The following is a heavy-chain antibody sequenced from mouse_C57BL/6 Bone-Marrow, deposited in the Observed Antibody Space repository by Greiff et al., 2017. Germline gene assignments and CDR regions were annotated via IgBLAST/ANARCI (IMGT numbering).Heavy chain of an antibody. CDR2: IDPSDSYT. J-gene: IGHJ2*01. Sequence: QVQLQQPGAELVMPGASVKLSCKASGYTFTSYWMHWVKQRPGQGLEWIGEIDPSDSYTNYNQKFKGKSTLTVDKSSSPAYMQLSSLTSEDSAVYYCARGGYWGQGTTLTVSS. V-gene: IGHV1-69*01. CDR1: GYTFTSYW. CDR3: ARGGY.